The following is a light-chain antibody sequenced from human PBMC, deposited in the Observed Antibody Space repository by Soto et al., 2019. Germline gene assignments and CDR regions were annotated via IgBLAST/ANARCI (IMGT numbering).Light chain of an antibody. Sequence: EIVLTQSPGTLSLSPGKRATLSCRASQTVISNSLAWYQQKPGQAPRLLIYGASSRATGITDRFSGSGSGTDFTLTITSLEPEDFAVYSCQQYAASPWTFGQGTKVEIK. J-gene: IGKJ1*01. V-gene: IGKV3-20*01. CDR1: QTVISNS. CDR3: QQYAASPWT. CDR2: GAS.